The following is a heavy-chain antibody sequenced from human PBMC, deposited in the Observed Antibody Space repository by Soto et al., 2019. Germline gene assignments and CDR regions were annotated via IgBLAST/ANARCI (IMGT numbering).Heavy chain of an antibody. J-gene: IGHJ5*02. CDR2: IIPIFGTA. CDR1: GGTFSSYA. CDR3: ARVGGDSSGYYSSSWFDP. V-gene: IGHV1-69*01. Sequence: QVQLVQSGAEAKKPGPSVKVSCKASGGTFSSYAISWVRQAPGQGLEWMGGIIPIFGTANYAQKFQGRVTSTADESTGTAYIELRSLRSEDTAVYYCARVGGDSSGYYSSSWFDPWGQGTLVTVSS. D-gene: IGHD3-22*01.